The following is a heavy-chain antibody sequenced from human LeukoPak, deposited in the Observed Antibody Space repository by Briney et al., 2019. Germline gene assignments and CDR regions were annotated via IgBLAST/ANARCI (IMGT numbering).Heavy chain of an antibody. CDR3: ASGDYGDYYFDY. Sequence: GGSLRLSCAASGFTFSSYAMSWVRQAPGKGLEWVSAISGSGGSTYYADSVKGRFTISRDNSKNTLYLQMNSLRAEDTAVYYCASGDYGDYYFDYWGQGTLVTVSS. D-gene: IGHD4-17*01. CDR2: ISGSGGST. J-gene: IGHJ4*02. V-gene: IGHV3-23*01. CDR1: GFTFSSYA.